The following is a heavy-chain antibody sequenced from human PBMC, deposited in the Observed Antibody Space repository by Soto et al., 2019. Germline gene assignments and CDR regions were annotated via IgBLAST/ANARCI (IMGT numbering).Heavy chain of an antibody. V-gene: IGHV1-2*04. Sequence: ASVKVSCKASGYTFTGYYMHWVRQAPGQGLEWMGWINPNSGGTNYAQKFQGWVTMTRDTSISTAYMELSRLRSDDTAVYYCARGVQQLRYYGMDVWGQGTTVTVSS. CDR3: ARGVQQLRYYGMDV. J-gene: IGHJ6*02. CDR2: INPNSGGT. D-gene: IGHD6-13*01. CDR1: GYTFTGYY.